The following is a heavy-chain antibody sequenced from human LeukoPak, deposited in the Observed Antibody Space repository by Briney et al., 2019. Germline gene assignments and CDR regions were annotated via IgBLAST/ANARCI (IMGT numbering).Heavy chain of an antibody. V-gene: IGHV4-34*01. D-gene: IGHD2-15*01. CDR3: ASPGHCSGGSCYHSFDY. CDR1: GGSFSGYY. J-gene: IGHJ4*02. CDR2: INHSGST. Sequence: KASETLSLTCAVYGGSFSGYYWSWIRQPPGKGLEWIGEINHSGSTNYNPSLKSRVTISVDTSKNQFSLKLSSVTAADTALYYCASPGHCSGGSCYHSFDYRGQGTLVTVSS.